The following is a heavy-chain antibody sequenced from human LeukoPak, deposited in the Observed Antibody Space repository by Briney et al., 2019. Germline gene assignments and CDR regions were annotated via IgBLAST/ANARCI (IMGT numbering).Heavy chain of an antibody. CDR3: AQDLGY. Sequence: GGSLRLSCAASGFTFSSYGMHWVRQAPGKGREWGAFIRYDGSNKYYADSVKGRFTISRDNSKNTLYLQMNSLTVEDTAVSYCAQDLGYWGQGTLATVSS. V-gene: IGHV3-30*02. CDR1: GFTFSSYG. J-gene: IGHJ4*02. CDR2: IRYDGSNK.